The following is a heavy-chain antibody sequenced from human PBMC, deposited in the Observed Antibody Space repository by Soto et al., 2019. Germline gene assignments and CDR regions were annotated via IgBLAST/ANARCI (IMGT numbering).Heavy chain of an antibody. V-gene: IGHV4-59*01. CDR2: FHGSGNT. CDR1: GDSFSNVY. CDR3: ARGTRALITSFFAY. D-gene: IGHD1-20*01. Sequence: SETLSLTCAVSGDSFSNVYCSSFLQPPGKGLEWIGYFHGSGNTGYNPSLENRVSIGLGTSANQFSLKLSSVTAADTAIYYCARGTRALITSFFAYWGQGLPVTVSS. J-gene: IGHJ4*02.